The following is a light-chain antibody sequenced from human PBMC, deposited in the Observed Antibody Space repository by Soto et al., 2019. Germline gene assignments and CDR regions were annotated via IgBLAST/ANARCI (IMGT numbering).Light chain of an antibody. J-gene: IGLJ3*02. V-gene: IGLV1-40*01. Sequence: QSVLTQPPSVSGAPGQRVTISCTGSYSNIGAGYEVHWYQQIPGTAPKLLISGQNNRPSGVPDRFFGSKSGTSASLNIIGLQAEDEADYYCQSYDSSLSGSGVFGGGTKLTVL. CDR3: QSYDSSLSGSGV. CDR1: YSNIGAGYE. CDR2: GQN.